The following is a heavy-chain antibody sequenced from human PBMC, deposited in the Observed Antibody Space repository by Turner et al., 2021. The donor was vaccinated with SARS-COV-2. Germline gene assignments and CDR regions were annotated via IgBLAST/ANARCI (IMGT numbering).Heavy chain of an antibody. CDR1: GGPISHFY. D-gene: IGHD4-17*01. CDR3: ARDGDLRRNWFDP. CDR2: IYSSGST. V-gene: IGHV4-4*07. Sequence: QVQLQESGPRLVKPSETLSLTCSVSGGPISHFYWSWIRQPAGKGLEWIGRIYSSGSTNYNPSLKSRITMSVDTSKNHFSLRLNSVTAADTAVYYCARDGDLRRNWFDPWGQGIQVTVSS. J-gene: IGHJ5*02.